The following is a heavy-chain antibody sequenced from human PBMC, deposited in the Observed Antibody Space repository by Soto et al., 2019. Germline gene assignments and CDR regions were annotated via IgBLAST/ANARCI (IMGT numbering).Heavy chain of an antibody. CDR2: ISYDGSNK. CDR1: GFTFSSYA. D-gene: IGHD2-2*01. CDR3: ARDRMQYQLLWGSHDAFDI. J-gene: IGHJ3*02. Sequence: GGSLRLSCAASGFTFSSYAMHWVRQAPGKGLEWVAVISYDGSNKYYADSVKGRFTISRDNSKNTLYLQMNSLRAEDTAVYYCARDRMQYQLLWGSHDAFDIWGQGTMVTVSS. V-gene: IGHV3-30-3*01.